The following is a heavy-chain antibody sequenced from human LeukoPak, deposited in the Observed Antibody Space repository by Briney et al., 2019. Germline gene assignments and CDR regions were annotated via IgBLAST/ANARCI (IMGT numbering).Heavy chain of an antibody. V-gene: IGHV3-23*01. Sequence: GGSLRLSCAASGVTFSSYAMSWVRQAPGKGLEWVSAISGSGGSTYYADSEKGRFTISRDNSKNTLYLQMNSLRAEGTAVYYCAKSASSSGYYAFDIWGQGTMVTVSS. D-gene: IGHD3-22*01. CDR2: ISGSGGST. CDR1: GVTFSSYA. CDR3: AKSASSSGYYAFDI. J-gene: IGHJ3*02.